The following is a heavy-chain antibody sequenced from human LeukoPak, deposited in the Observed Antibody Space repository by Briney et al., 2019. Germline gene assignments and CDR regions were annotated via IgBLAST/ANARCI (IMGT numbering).Heavy chain of an antibody. CDR2: IYPGDSDT. J-gene: IGHJ3*02. D-gene: IGHD2-8*01. V-gene: IGHV5-51*01. Sequence: GESLKISCKGSGYSFTSYWIGWVRQMPGKGLEGMGIIYPGDSDTRYSPSFQGQVTISADKSISTAYLQWSSLKASDTAMYYCARGYCTNGVCPGAFDIWGQGTMVTVSS. CDR1: GYSFTSYW. CDR3: ARGYCTNGVCPGAFDI.